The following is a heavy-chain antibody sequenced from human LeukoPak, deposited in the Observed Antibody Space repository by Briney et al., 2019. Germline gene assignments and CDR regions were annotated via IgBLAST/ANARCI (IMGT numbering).Heavy chain of an antibody. CDR2: ISSSSSYI. CDR1: GFTFSSYS. CDR3: ATSSPAGYYYDSDYFDY. V-gene: IGHV3-21*01. J-gene: IGHJ4*02. D-gene: IGHD3-10*01. Sequence: GGSLRLSCAASGFTFSSYSMNWVRQAPGKVLEWVSSISSSSSYIYYADSVKGRFTISRDNAKNSLYLQMNSLRAEDTAVYYCATSSPAGYYYDSDYFDYWGQGTLVTVSS.